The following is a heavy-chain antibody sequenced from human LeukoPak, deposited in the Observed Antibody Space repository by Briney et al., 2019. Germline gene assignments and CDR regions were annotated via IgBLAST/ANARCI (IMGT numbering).Heavy chain of an antibody. CDR3: ARDPLDDAFDI. CDR2: IYYSGST. CDR1: GGSISSYY. V-gene: IGHV4-59*01. J-gene: IGHJ3*02. D-gene: IGHD1-1*01. Sequence: SETLSLTCTVSGGSISSYYWSWIRQPPGKGPEWIGYIYYSGSTNYNPSLKSRVTISVDTSKNQFSLKLSSVTAADTAVYYCARDPLDDAFDIWGQGTMVTVSS.